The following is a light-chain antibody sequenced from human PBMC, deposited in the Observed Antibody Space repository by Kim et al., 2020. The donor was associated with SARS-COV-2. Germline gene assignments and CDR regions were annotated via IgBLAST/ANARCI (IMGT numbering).Light chain of an antibody. CDR3: QQYNTSPRT. CDR1: QSVSSL. CDR2: DAS. V-gene: IGKV1-5*01. J-gene: IGKJ1*01. Sequence: SIGDRVTITCRASQSVSSLLAWYQQKPGKAPNLLIYDASSLKSGVPSRFSGRGSGTEFTLTIRSLQPDDFAIYYCQQYNTSPRTFGQGTKVDIK.